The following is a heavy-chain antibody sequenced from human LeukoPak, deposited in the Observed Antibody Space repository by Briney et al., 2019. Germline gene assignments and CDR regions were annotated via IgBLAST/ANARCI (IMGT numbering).Heavy chain of an antibody. CDR2: IRSKIYGGTP. V-gene: IGHV3-49*04. CDR1: GFTFGDYA. Sequence: PGGSLRLSCTASGFTFGDYAMTWARQAPGKGLEWVGFIRSKIYGGTPEYAASVKGRFTISRDDSQGIAYLQMNSLITEDTAVYYCSRDQTPYYWGQGTLVTVSS. J-gene: IGHJ4*02. CDR3: SRDQTPYY.